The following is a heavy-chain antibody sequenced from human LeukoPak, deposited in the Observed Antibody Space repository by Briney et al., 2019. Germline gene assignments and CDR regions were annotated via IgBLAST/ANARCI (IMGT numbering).Heavy chain of an antibody. Sequence: SQTLSLTCAVSGGSISSGGYSWSWIRQPPGKGLEWIGYIYHSGSTYYNPSLKSRVTISVDRSKNQFSLKLGSVTAADTAVYYCAREKSYYDSSGSFDYWGQGTLVTVSS. J-gene: IGHJ4*02. CDR2: IYHSGST. CDR3: AREKSYYDSSGSFDY. V-gene: IGHV4-30-2*01. CDR1: GGSISSGGYS. D-gene: IGHD3-22*01.